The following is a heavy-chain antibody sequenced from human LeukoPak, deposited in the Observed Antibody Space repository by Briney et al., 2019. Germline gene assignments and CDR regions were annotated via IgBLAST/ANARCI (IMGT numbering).Heavy chain of an antibody. V-gene: IGHV4-59*01. CDR1: GGSISSYY. D-gene: IGHD1-1*01. CDR3: ARDRLDDFYYYYMDV. Sequence: SETLSLTCTVSGGSISSYYWSWIRQPPGKGLEWIGYIYYSGSTNYNPSLKSRVTISVDTSKNQFSLKLSSVTAADTAVYCCARDRLDDFYYYYMDVWGKGTTVTVSS. J-gene: IGHJ6*03. CDR2: IYYSGST.